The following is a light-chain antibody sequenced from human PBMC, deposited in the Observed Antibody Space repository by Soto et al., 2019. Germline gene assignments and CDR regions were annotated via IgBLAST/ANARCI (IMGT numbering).Light chain of an antibody. J-gene: IGKJ4*01. CDR1: QGIGDT. CDR2: DTS. Sequence: EVVLRQSPATLSVSPGESATLSCRASQGIGDTLAWYQHKPGQTPRLLIYDTSTRATGIPTRFSGSRSGAEFTLTINSLQSEDFAVYYCQPYSTWPLTFGGGTKVEIK. CDR3: QPYSTWPLT. V-gene: IGKV3-15*01.